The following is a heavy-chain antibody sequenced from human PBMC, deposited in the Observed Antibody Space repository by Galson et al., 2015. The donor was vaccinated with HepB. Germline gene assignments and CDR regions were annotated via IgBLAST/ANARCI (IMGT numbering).Heavy chain of an antibody. CDR2: LRPSGNT. CDR3: ARLLRGRYASGWSVFDS. D-gene: IGHD6-19*01. Sequence: SETLSLTCTVSGGSISTYYWTWIRQPPGKGLEWLAYLRPSGNTDYNPSLKSRLTISVDTSKNLFSLTLRSVTAADTAVYYCARLLRGRYASGWSVFDSWGQGALVTVSS. V-gene: IGHV4-59*08. CDR1: GGSISTYY. J-gene: IGHJ4*02.